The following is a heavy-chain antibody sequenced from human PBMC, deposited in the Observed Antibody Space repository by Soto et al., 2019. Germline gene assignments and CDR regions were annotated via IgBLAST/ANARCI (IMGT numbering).Heavy chain of an antibody. CDR1: GGTFSSYA. V-gene: IGHV1-69*19. Sequence: QVQLVQSGAEVKKPGSSVKVSCKASGGTFSSYAISWVRQAPGPGLEWMGGFNPIFETANYAQKFQGRVTITADDSTNTAYMELSSLRSEDTAVYYCTRGITLIRGVIPQCYYYGMDVWGQGTTVAVSS. J-gene: IGHJ6*02. CDR2: FNPIFETA. CDR3: TRGITLIRGVIPQCYYYGMDV. D-gene: IGHD3-10*01.